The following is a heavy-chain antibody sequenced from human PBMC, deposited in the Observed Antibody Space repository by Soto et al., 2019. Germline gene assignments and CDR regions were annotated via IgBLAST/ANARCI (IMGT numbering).Heavy chain of an antibody. CDR1: GFTFSNYW. V-gene: IGHV3-74*01. D-gene: IGHD2-15*01. Sequence: EVQLVESGGGLVQPGGSLRLSCAASGFTFSNYWMYWVRQAPGKGLVWVSRINSDGSVSSYADSVKGRLTISRNYVKNTLYLQIDSLRAEDTAVYYFARGDCVGGTCYAVAGSFYYYMDIWGKGTTVTVFS. CDR2: INSDGSVS. J-gene: IGHJ6*03. CDR3: ARGDCVGGTCYAVAGSFYYYMDI.